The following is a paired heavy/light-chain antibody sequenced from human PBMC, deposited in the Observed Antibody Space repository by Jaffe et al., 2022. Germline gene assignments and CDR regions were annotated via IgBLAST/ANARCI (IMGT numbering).Light chain of an antibody. Sequence: DIVMTQSPLSLPVTPGEPASISCRSSQSLLHTNGYNYLDWYLQKPGQSPQLLIYLGSNRASGVPDRFSGSGSGTDFTLKISRVEAEDVGVYYCMQALQTPWTFGQGTWVEIK. CDR1: QSLLHTNGYNY. CDR3: MQALQTPWT. J-gene: IGKJ1*01. CDR2: LGS. V-gene: IGKV2-28*01.
Heavy chain of an antibody. Sequence: QVQLVQSGAEVKEPGASLKVSCKTSGYSFTAYYIHWVRQAHGQGLEWMGRIHPDTGATYYAQKFQGRVTMTRDTSISTAYMELSRLMSDDTAVYFCVSHPFFINFKVTLPHAFDIWGQGTTVTVSS. CDR2: IHPDTGAT. V-gene: IGHV1-2*06. J-gene: IGHJ3*02. D-gene: IGHD2-21*02. CDR1: GYSFTAYY. CDR3: VSHPFFINFKVTLPHAFDI.